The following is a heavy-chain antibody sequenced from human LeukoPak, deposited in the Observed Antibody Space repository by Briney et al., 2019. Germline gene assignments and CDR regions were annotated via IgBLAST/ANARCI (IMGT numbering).Heavy chain of an antibody. J-gene: IGHJ5*02. Sequence: PSETLSLTCAVSGGSFSGYYWSWIRAPPGKGLEWGGEMNHGGSTNYKPSLKSRVTISVDTSTTQYSRKLSSVTAADTAVYYCARGLRGSDSGNWFDPWGQGTLVTVSS. CDR2: MNHGGST. V-gene: IGHV4-34*01. CDR1: GGSFSGYY. D-gene: IGHD1-26*01. CDR3: ARGLRGSDSGNWFDP.